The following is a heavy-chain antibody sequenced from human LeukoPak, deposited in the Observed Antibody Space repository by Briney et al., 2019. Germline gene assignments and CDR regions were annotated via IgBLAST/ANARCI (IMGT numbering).Heavy chain of an antibody. CDR2: INPNSGGT. Sequence: ASVKVSCKASGYTFTGYYMHWVRQAPGQGLEWMGWINPNSGGTNYAQKFQGRVTMTRDTSISTAYMELSSLRSEDTAVYYCARGGYSGGWFDYWGQGTLVTVSS. V-gene: IGHV1-2*02. J-gene: IGHJ4*02. CDR1: GYTFTGYY. CDR3: ARGGYSGGWFDY. D-gene: IGHD2-21*01.